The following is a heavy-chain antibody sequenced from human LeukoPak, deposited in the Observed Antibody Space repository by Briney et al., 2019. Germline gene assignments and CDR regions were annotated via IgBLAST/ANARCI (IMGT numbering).Heavy chain of an antibody. CDR3: ARASSFDNWFDP. V-gene: IGHV1-8*01. CDR2: MNPNSGNT. Sequence: SVKVSCKASGYTFTSYDINWVRQATGQGLEWMGWMNPNSGNTGYAQKFQGRVTMTRNTSISTAYMELSSLRSEDTAVYYCARASSFDNWFDPWGQGTLVTVSS. J-gene: IGHJ5*02. CDR1: GYTFTSYD. D-gene: IGHD2-15*01.